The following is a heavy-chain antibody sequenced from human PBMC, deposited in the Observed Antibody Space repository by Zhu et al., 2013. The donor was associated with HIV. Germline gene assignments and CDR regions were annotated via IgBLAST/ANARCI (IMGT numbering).Heavy chain of an antibody. D-gene: IGHD1-26*01. J-gene: IGHJ6*02. CDR1: GYAFTLYG. V-gene: IGHV1-18*01. Sequence: QVQLVQSGGEVKKPGASVKVSCKASGYAFTLYGITWVRQAPGQGLEWMGWISTYNDNTNYAQNPQDRVTMTSDTSTNTAYMELRRLRSDDTAVYYCTRGLSGATRGMDVWGQGTTVTVSS. CDR3: TRGLSGATRGMDV. CDR2: ISTYNDNT.